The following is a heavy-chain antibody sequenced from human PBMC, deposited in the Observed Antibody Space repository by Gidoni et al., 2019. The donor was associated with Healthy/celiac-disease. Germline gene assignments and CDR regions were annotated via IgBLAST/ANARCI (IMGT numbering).Heavy chain of an antibody. V-gene: IGHV1-69*04. D-gene: IGHD3-10*01. CDR1: GGTFSSYA. CDR3: ARGGFTMVRGSWFDP. CDR2: IIPILGIA. J-gene: IGHJ5*02. Sequence: QLQLVQSGAEVKKPGSSVKVSCKASGGTFSSYAISWVRQAPGQGLEWMGRIIPILGIANYAQKFQGRVTITADKSTSTAYMELSSLRSEDTAVYYCARGGFTMVRGSWFDPWGQGTLVTVSS.